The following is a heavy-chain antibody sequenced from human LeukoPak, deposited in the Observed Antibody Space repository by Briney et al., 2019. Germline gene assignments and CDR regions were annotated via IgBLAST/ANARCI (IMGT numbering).Heavy chain of an antibody. CDR3: ARGSYYYGSGSYWSGASNWFDP. J-gene: IGHJ5*02. CDR2: FYHGGST. CDR1: GYSISTGYY. D-gene: IGHD3-10*01. V-gene: IGHV4-38-2*02. Sequence: PSETLSLTCTVSGYSISTGYYWDWIRQPPGKGLEWIGTFYHGGSTYYNPSLKSRVTISVDTSKNQFSLKLSSVTAADTAVYYCARGSYYYGSGSYWSGASNWFDPWGQGTLVTVSS.